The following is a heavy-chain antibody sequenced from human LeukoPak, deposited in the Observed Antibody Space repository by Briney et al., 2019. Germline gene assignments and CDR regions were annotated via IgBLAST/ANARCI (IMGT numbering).Heavy chain of an antibody. V-gene: IGHV3-21*01. CDR1: GFTFSSYG. Sequence: GRSLRLSCAASGFTFSSYGMHWVRQAPGKGLEWVSSISSSSTYIYYADSVKGRFTISRDNAKNSLYLQMNSLRAEDTAVYYCARGDILTGYSFPTFDYWGQGTLVTVSS. CDR2: ISSSSTYI. J-gene: IGHJ4*02. D-gene: IGHD3-9*01. CDR3: ARGDILTGYSFPTFDY.